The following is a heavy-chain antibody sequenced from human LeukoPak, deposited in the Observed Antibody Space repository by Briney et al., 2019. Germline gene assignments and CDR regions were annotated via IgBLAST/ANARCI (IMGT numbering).Heavy chain of an antibody. D-gene: IGHD5-12*01. CDR1: GGSISSYY. CDR2: IYYSGST. V-gene: IGHV4-59*01. Sequence: SETLSLTCTVSGGSISSYYWSWIRQPPGKGLEWIGYIYYSGSTNYNPSLKSRVTISVDTSKNQFSLKLSSVTAADTAVYYCARQSLRTWRFDPWGQGTLVTVSS. J-gene: IGHJ5*02. CDR3: ARQSLRTWRFDP.